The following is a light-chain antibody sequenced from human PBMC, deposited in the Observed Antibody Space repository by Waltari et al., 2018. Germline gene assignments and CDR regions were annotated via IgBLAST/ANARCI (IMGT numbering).Light chain of an antibody. CDR3: QQTNSIPLT. CDR2: TAS. CDR1: QDISIW. V-gene: IGKV1-12*01. Sequence: DIQMTQSPSSVSASVGDRVTITRRASQDISIWLAWYQQKPGKAPNLLIYTASGLQTGVPSRFSGSGSGTDFTLTITSLQPEDSAHYYCQQTNSIPLTFGGGTKVEIK. J-gene: IGKJ4*01.